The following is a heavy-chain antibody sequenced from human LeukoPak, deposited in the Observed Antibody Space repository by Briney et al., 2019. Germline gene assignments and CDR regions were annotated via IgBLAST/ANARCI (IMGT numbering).Heavy chain of an antibody. V-gene: IGHV1-18*01. J-gene: IGHJ4*02. CDR3: ARSDRSGFYFDDY. Sequence: ASVKVSCKASGYTFTSYAISWVRQAPGQGLEWMGWISAYNGNTNYAQKIQGRVTMTTDTSTSTAYMEMRSLRSDDTAVYYCARSDRSGFYFDDYWGQGTLVTVSS. CDR2: ISAYNGNT. CDR1: GYTFTSYA. D-gene: IGHD3-22*01.